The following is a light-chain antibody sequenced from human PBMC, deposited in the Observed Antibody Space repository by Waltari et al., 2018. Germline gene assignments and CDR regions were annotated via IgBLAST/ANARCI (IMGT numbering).Light chain of an antibody. V-gene: IGLV3-1*01. CDR1: RLSNKF. Sequence: SYHLAQPPSVSVSPGQTAAITCSGDRLSNKFTFWFQQKPGQSPILVIYRDRKRPSGIPVRFSCSSSGNTDTLTISGTQPLDEAVYYCLAWDNNIVIFGGGTKVTVL. CDR2: RDR. CDR3: LAWDNNIVI. J-gene: IGLJ2*01.